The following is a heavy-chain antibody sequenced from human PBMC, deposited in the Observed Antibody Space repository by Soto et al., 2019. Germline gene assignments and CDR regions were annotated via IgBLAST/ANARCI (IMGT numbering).Heavy chain of an antibody. V-gene: IGHV3-7*01. CDR2: IKEDGSEE. CDR1: GFSFGTYW. D-gene: IGHD2-15*01. J-gene: IGHJ4*02. CDR3: ARDEGCGGGSSYSIWRY. Sequence: EVQLVESGGGLVQPGGSLRLSCAASGFSFGTYWISWVRQAPGKGLEWVANIKEDGSEEYYVDSVKGRFTISRDNAKNSLYLQMISLRAEDTAMYYCARDEGCGGGSSYSIWRYWGQGTLVTVSP.